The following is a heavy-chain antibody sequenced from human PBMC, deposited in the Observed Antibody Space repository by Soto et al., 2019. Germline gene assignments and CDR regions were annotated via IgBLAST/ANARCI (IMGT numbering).Heavy chain of an antibody. D-gene: IGHD3-3*01. Sequence: DGQLLESGGGLVQPGGSLRLSCAVSGFTFSSYAMSWVRHIPGKGLAWVAGISGSDGSTYYADSVKGRFAISRDNFKSTLYLHMNSLRAEDTAVYYCAKSGSLTIFGVILKYWYFDLWGRGTLVTVSS. CDR3: AKSGSLTIFGVILKYWYFDL. CDR1: GFTFSSYA. J-gene: IGHJ2*01. V-gene: IGHV3-23*01. CDR2: ISGSDGST.